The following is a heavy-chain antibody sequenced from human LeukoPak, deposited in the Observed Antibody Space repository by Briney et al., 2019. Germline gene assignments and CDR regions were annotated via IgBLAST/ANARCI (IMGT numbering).Heavy chain of an antibody. D-gene: IGHD3-10*01. CDR3: ARQYYYGSGSPTAFDI. CDR2: IYPGDSDT. Sequence: GESLKISCKGSGYSFTSYWIGWVRQMPGKGLEWMGIIYPGDSDTRYSLSFQGQVTISGDKSISTAYLQWSSLKASDTAMYYCARQYYYGSGSPTAFDIWGQGTMVTVSS. J-gene: IGHJ3*02. CDR1: GYSFTSYW. V-gene: IGHV5-51*01.